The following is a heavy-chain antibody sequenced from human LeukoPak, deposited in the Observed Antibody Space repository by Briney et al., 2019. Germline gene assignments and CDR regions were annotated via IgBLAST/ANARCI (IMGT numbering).Heavy chain of an antibody. CDR3: ARDFPPDLMTTVTTAAYGMDV. J-gene: IGHJ6*04. Sequence: SETLSLTCTVSGGSISSGGYYWSWIRQHPGKGLEWIGYIYYSGSTYYNPSLKSRVTISVDTSKNQFSLKLSSVTAADTAVYYCARDFPPDLMTTVTTAAYGMDVWGKGTTVTVSS. CDR1: GGSISSGGYY. D-gene: IGHD4-11*01. V-gene: IGHV4-31*03. CDR2: IYYSGST.